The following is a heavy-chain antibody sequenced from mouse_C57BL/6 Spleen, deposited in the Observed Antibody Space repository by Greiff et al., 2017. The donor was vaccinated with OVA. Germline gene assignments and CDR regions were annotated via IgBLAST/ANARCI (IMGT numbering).Heavy chain of an antibody. D-gene: IGHD2-5*01. J-gene: IGHJ4*01. CDR3: AGGAYYSNYREDYYAIDY. V-gene: IGHV1-81*01. Sequence: QVQLQQSGAELARPGASVKLSCKASGYTFTSYGISWVKQRTGQGLEWLGEIYPRSGNTYYNEKFKGKATLTADRSSSTAYMERRSLTSVDSAVYVCAGGAYYSNYREDYYAIDYWGQGTSVTVSS. CDR2: IYPRSGNT. CDR1: GYTFTSYG.